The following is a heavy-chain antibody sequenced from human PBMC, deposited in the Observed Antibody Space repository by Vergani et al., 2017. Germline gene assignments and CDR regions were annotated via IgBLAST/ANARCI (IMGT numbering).Heavy chain of an antibody. CDR2: ISYDGSNK. Sequence: QVQLVESGGGVVQPGRSLRLSCAASGFTFSSYAMHWVRQAPGKGLEWVAVISYDGSNKYYADSVKGRFTISRDNSKNTLYLQMNSLRAEDTAVYYCARDNDYYVLNWFDPWGQGTLVTVSS. D-gene: IGHD3-10*02. V-gene: IGHV3-30*04. CDR1: GFTFSSYA. CDR3: ARDNDYYVLNWFDP. J-gene: IGHJ5*02.